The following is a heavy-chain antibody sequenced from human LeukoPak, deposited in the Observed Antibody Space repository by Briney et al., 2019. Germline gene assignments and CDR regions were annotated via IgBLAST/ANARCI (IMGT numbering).Heavy chain of an antibody. J-gene: IGHJ4*02. CDR1: GYTFSTYD. CDR2: MNPNSGNT. V-gene: IGHV1-8*01. D-gene: IGHD3-10*01. Sequence: ASVKVSCKASGYTFSTYDINWVRQATGQGLEWMGWMNPNSGNTGYAQKFQGRVTMIRNTSISTAYMELSGLRSEDTAVYYCARVRYYGPGIYYRGLAYWGQGSLVTVSS. CDR3: ARVRYYGPGIYYRGLAY.